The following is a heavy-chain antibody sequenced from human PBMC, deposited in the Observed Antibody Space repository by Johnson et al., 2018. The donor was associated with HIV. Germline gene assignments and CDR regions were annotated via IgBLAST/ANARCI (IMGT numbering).Heavy chain of an antibody. D-gene: IGHD3-3*01. CDR3: AAYYDFWSGSYTSGFDI. Sequence: QVQLVESGGGVVQPVRSLRLSCAASGFTFSSYAMHWVRQAPGKGLEWVAVISYDGSNQYYADSVKGRFTISRDNSKNTVFLQMNSLRPEDTAMYYCAAYYDFWSGSYTSGFDIWGQGTMVTVSS. CDR1: GFTFSSYA. V-gene: IGHV3-30*04. CDR2: ISYDGSNQ. J-gene: IGHJ3*02.